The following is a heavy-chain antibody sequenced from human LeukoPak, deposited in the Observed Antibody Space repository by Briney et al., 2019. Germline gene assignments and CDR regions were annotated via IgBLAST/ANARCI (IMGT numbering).Heavy chain of an antibody. CDR3: GKDVKFNRLNYFDY. Sequence: GGSLRLSCAASGFTFSSYWMSWVRQAPGKGLEWVANIKQDGSEKYYVDSVKGRFTISRDNAKNSLYLQMNSLRAEDTALYYCGKDVKFNRLNYFDYWGQGTLVTVSS. V-gene: IGHV3-7*03. CDR2: IKQDGSEK. D-gene: IGHD6-25*01. CDR1: GFTFSSYW. J-gene: IGHJ4*02.